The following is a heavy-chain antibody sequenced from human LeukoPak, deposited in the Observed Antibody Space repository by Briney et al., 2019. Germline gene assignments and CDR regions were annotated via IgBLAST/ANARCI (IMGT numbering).Heavy chain of an antibody. V-gene: IGHV1-69*04. CDR2: IIPILGIA. Sequence: GASVKVSCKASGYTFTGYYMHWVRQAPGQGLEWMGRIIPILGIANYAQKFQGRVTITADKSTSTAYMELSSLRSEDTAVYYCARERRSVSGRDFDYWGQGTLVTVSS. D-gene: IGHD3-10*01. CDR1: GYTFTGYY. J-gene: IGHJ4*02. CDR3: ARERRSVSGRDFDY.